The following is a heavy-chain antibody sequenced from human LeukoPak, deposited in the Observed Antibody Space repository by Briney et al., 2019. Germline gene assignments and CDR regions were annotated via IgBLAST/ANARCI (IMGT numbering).Heavy chain of an antibody. Sequence: GGSLRLSRAASGFTFSSYAMSWVRQAPGKGLEWVSAISGSGGSTYYADSVKGRFTISRDNSKNTLYLQMNRLRAEDTAVYYCAKDGLRVGAISFDYWGQGTLVTVSS. CDR1: GFTFSSYA. J-gene: IGHJ4*02. D-gene: IGHD1-26*01. V-gene: IGHV3-23*01. CDR3: AKDGLRVGAISFDY. CDR2: ISGSGGST.